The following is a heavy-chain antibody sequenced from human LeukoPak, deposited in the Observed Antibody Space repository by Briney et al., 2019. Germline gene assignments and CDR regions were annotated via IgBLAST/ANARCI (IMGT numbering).Heavy chain of an antibody. CDR1: GFTFSSYA. V-gene: IGHV3-30*18. CDR2: ISYDGSNK. D-gene: IGHD4-11*01. J-gene: IGHJ4*02. CDR3: AKGSYSNYVLVYY. Sequence: QTGGSLRLSCAASGFTFSSYAMSWVRQAPGKGLEWVAVISYDGSNKYYADSVKGRFTISRDNSKNTLYLQMNSLRAEDTAVYYCAKGSYSNYVLVYYWGQGTLVTVSS.